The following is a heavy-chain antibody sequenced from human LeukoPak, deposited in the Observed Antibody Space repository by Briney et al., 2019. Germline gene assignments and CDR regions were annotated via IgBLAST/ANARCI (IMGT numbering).Heavy chain of an antibody. CDR2: IIPILGIA. V-gene: IGHV1-69*04. Sequence: GSSVKLSCKASGGTFSSYAISWVRQAPGQGLEWMGRIIPILGIANYAQKFQGRVTITADKSTSTAYMELSSLRSEDTAVYDCARQRTTIFGVVRYYYMDVWGKGTTVTVSS. J-gene: IGHJ6*03. CDR1: GGTFSSYA. CDR3: ARQRTTIFGVVRYYYMDV. D-gene: IGHD3-3*01.